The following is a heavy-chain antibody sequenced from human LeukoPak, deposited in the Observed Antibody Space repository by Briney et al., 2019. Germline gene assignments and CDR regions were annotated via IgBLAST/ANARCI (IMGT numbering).Heavy chain of an antibody. CDR1: GFTFSSYA. Sequence: GGSLRLSCAASGFTFSSYAMHWVRQAPGKGLEYVSAISSNGGSTYYANSVKGRFTISRDNSKNTLYLQMGSLRAEDMAVYYCARWGAATNAFDIWGQGTMVTVSS. D-gene: IGHD6-13*01. CDR2: ISSNGGST. V-gene: IGHV3-64*01. CDR3: ARWGAATNAFDI. J-gene: IGHJ3*02.